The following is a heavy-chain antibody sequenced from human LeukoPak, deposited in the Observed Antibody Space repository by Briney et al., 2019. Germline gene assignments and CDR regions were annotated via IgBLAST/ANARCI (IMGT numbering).Heavy chain of an antibody. CDR3: ASQPAAADVDY. J-gene: IGHJ4*02. Sequence: PGGSLRLSCAASRFTFSSYWMTWVRQAPGKGLEWVANIKPDGSKKSYVDSVKGRFTISRDNAKNSLYLQMNSPRADGTGVYYCASQPAAADVDYWGQGTLVTVSS. CDR1: RFTFSSYW. V-gene: IGHV3-7*03. D-gene: IGHD2-2*01. CDR2: IKPDGSKK.